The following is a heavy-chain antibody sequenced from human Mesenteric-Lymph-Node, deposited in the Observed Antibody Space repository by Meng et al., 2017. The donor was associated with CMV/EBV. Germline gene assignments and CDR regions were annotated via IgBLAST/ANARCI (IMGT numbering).Heavy chain of an antibody. CDR3: ARMYYDNSGYYYLDY. CDR2: IYYNGVT. Sequence: SETLSLTCTVSGGAISTSFWSWSRQPPGKGLEWIGCIYYNGVTNYNPSLKSRVSISVDTSKNQLSLKLSSVIAADTAVYYCARMYYDNSGYYYLDYWGQGTLVTVSS. V-gene: IGHV4-59*01. D-gene: IGHD3-22*01. J-gene: IGHJ4*02. CDR1: GGAISTSF.